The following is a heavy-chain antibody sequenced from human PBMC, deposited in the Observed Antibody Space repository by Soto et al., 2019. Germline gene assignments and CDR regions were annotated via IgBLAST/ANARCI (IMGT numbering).Heavy chain of an antibody. CDR3: AKLGLSSSWPFDY. Sequence: GGSLRLSCAASGFAFSSYGMHWVRQAPGKGLEWVAVISYDGSNKYYADSVKGRFTISRDNSKNTLYLQMNSLRAEDTAVYYCAKLGLSSSWPFDYWGQGTLVTVSS. CDR2: ISYDGSNK. D-gene: IGHD6-13*01. J-gene: IGHJ4*02. CDR1: GFAFSSYG. V-gene: IGHV3-30*18.